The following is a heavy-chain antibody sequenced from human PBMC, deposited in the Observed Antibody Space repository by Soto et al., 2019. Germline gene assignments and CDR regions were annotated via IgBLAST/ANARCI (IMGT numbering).Heavy chain of an antibody. Sequence: QITLKESGPTLVKPTQTLTLTCTFSGFSLSTSGVGVGWIRQPPGKALEWLALIYWDDDKRYSPSLKSRLTITKDTSKTQVVLTMTNMDPVDTATYYCAHPRGIVGELSFDYWGHGTLVTVSS. J-gene: IGHJ4*01. CDR3: AHPRGIVGELSFDY. CDR1: GFSLSTSGVG. V-gene: IGHV2-5*02. CDR2: IYWDDDK. D-gene: IGHD3-16*02.